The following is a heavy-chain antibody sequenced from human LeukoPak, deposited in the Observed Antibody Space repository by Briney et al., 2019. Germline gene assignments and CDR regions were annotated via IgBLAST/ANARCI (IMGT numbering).Heavy chain of an antibody. D-gene: IGHD6-13*01. CDR1: GYTFTSYG. CDR3: ARGLFIAAAGIVLGWFDP. Sequence: ASVKVSCKASGYTFTSYGISWVRQAPGQGLEWMGIINPSGGSTSYAQKFQGRVTMTRDTSTSTVYMELSSLRSEDTAVYYCARGLFIAAAGIVLGWFDPWGQGTLVTVSS. CDR2: INPSGGST. V-gene: IGHV1-46*01. J-gene: IGHJ5*02.